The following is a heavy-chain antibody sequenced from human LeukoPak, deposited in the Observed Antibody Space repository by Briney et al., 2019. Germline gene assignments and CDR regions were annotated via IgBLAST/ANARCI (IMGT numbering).Heavy chain of an antibody. V-gene: IGHV1-2*02. J-gene: IGHJ4*02. D-gene: IGHD3-10*01. CDR1: VYTFTVYY. CDR3: ARGKRSGGYFDY. CDR2: INPNSGGT. Sequence: ASVTVSFTSSVYTFTVYYMHWVRQAPGQGREGMGWINPNSGGTNYAQKFQGRVTMTRDTSISTAYMELSRLRSDDTAVYYCARGKRSGGYFDYWGQGTLVTVSS.